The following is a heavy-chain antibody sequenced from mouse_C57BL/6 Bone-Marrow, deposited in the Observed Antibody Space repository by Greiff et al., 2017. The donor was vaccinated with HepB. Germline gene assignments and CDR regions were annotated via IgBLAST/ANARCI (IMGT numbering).Heavy chain of an antibody. Sequence: EVKLVESGGGLVKPGGSLKLSCAASGFTFSDYGMHWVRQAPEKGLEWVAYISSGSSTIYYADTVKGRFTISRDNAKNTLFLQMTSLRSEDTAMYYCARPGDYYGSSYEYFDVWGTGTTVTVSS. J-gene: IGHJ1*03. CDR2: ISSGSSTI. CDR3: ARPGDYYGSSYEYFDV. V-gene: IGHV5-17*01. D-gene: IGHD1-1*01. CDR1: GFTFSDYG.